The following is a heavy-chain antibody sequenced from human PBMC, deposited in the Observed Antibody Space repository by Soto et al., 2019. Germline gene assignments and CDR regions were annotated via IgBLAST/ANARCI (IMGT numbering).Heavy chain of an antibody. CDR2: ISSTTNYI. CDR1: GFTYTRYI. V-gene: IGHV3-21*06. Sequence: GGSLRLSCAASGFTYTRYIMNWVRQAPGKGLEWVSSISSTTNYIYYGDSMKGRFTISRDNAKNSLYLEMNSLRAEDTAVYYCARESEDLTSNFDYWGQGTLVTVSS. J-gene: IGHJ4*02. CDR3: ARESEDLTSNFDY.